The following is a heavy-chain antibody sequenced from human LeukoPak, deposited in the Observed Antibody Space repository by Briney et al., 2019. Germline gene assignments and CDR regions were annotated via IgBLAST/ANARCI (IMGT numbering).Heavy chain of an antibody. D-gene: IGHD5-24*01. V-gene: IGHV3-74*01. Sequence: PGGSLRLSCAASGFTFSSYWMHWVRQAPGKGLVWVSRINSDGSSTSYADSVKGRFTISRDNAKNTLYLQMNSLRAEDTAVYYCARHMERWRQFTHSLDYWGQGTLVTVSS. CDR3: ARHMERWRQFTHSLDY. CDR2: INSDGSST. CDR1: GFTFSSYW. J-gene: IGHJ4*02.